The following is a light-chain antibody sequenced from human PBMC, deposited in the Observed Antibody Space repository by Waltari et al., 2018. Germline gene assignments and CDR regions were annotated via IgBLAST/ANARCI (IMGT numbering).Light chain of an antibody. CDR2: KVS. J-gene: IGKJ1*01. Sequence: DVVMTQSPLSLPVTLGPPASISCTSSQALVHTDGKTYLNWFQQRPGQSPRRLIYKVSNRDSGVPDRFSGSGSGTVFTLKITRVEAEDVGTYYCMQATHWPLTFGRGTKVEIK. CDR1: QALVHTDGKTY. CDR3: MQATHWPLT. V-gene: IGKV2-30*02.